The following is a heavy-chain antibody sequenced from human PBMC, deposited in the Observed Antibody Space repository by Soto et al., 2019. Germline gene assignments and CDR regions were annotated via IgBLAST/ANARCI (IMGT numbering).Heavy chain of an antibody. CDR2: ISRAGSNI. CDR1: GFTFSNCA. Sequence: EVQLLESGGGVVQPGGSLRLSCAASGFTFSNCAMKWVRQAPGKGLEWVSDISRAGSNIYYADSVKGRFTISRDNSKNTLYLQMNSLRAEDTAVYYCAKAIEGAWGPNDYWGQGPLVTVSS. V-gene: IGHV3-23*01. J-gene: IGHJ4*02. D-gene: IGHD3-16*01. CDR3: AKAIEGAWGPNDY.